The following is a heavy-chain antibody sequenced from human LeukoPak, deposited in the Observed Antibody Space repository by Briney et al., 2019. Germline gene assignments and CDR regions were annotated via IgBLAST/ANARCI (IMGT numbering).Heavy chain of an antibody. CDR3: AREAYGSRNYPFDY. J-gene: IGHJ4*02. CDR2: ISGGSHYI. CDR1: GFTFTNYK. V-gene: IGHV3-21*01. D-gene: IGHD3-10*01. Sequence: GGSLRLSCAASGFTFTNYKIHWVRQAPGKGLEWVSSISGGSHYIYYADSVRGRFTISRDNAKNSLYLQMHSLRAEDTAVYYCAREAYGSRNYPFDYWGQGTLVTVSS.